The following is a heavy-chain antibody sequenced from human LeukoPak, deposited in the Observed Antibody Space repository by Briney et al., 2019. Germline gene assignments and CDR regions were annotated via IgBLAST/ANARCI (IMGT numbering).Heavy chain of an antibody. D-gene: IGHD4-23*01. CDR1: GGTFSSYA. Sequence: SVKVSCKASGGTFSSYAISWVRQAPGQGLEWMGRFIPILGIANYAQKFQGRVTITADKSTSTAYMELSSLRSEDTAVYYCARGDYGGSNWFDPWGQGTLVTVSS. J-gene: IGHJ5*02. V-gene: IGHV1-69*04. CDR2: FIPILGIA. CDR3: ARGDYGGSNWFDP.